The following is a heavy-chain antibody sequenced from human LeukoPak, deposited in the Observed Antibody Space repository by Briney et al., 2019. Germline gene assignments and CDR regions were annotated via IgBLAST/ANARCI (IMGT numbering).Heavy chain of an antibody. D-gene: IGHD1-26*01. Sequence: SGPTLVKPTQTLTLTCTFSGFSLSTSGVGVGWIRQPPGKALEWLALIYWDDDKRYSPSLKSRLTITEDTSKNQVVLTMANMDPVDTAAYYCAHSPVGATPYSWFDPWGQGILVTVSS. V-gene: IGHV2-5*02. J-gene: IGHJ5*02. CDR2: IYWDDDK. CDR3: AHSPVGATPYSWFDP. CDR1: GFSLSTSGVG.